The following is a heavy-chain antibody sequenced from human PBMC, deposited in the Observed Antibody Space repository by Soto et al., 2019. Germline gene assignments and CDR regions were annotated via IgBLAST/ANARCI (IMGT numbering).Heavy chain of an antibody. V-gene: IGHV6-1*01. CDR2: TYYRSKWYN. D-gene: IGHD6-13*01. CDR1: GDSVSSNSAA. J-gene: IGHJ5*02. Sequence: SQTLSLTCAISGDSVSSNSAAWNWIRQSPSRGLEWLGRTYYRSKWYNDYAVSVKSRITINPDTSKNQFSLQLNSVTPEDTAVYYCARENTTGIAAAALWDWFDPWGQGTLVTVSS. CDR3: ARENTTGIAAAALWDWFDP.